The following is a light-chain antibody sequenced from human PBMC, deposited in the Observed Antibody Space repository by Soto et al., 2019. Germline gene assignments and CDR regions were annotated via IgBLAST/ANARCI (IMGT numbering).Light chain of an antibody. CDR1: QSINNW. V-gene: IGKV1-5*03. CDR3: QQYESFPRT. Sequence: DIQLTQSPSPLSASVGDRVTITCRASQSINNWLAWYQQKPGKAPKLFIFKASTLEIGVPSRFSGSGSGTEFTLSISSLQPDDFATYFCQQYESFPRTFGQGTKVEIK. J-gene: IGKJ1*01. CDR2: KAS.